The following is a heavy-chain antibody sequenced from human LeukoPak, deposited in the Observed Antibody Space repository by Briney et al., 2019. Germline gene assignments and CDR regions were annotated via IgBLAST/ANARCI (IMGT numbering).Heavy chain of an antibody. CDR3: ARDLHGDYIYYMDV. CDR1: GFTVSSNY. D-gene: IGHD4-17*01. V-gene: IGHV3-53*01. CDR2: IYSGGST. Sequence: PGGSLRLSCAASGFTVSSNYMSWVRQAPGKGLEWVSVIYSGGSTYYADSVKGRFTISRDNSKNTLYLQMNSLRAEDTAVYYCARDLHGDYIYYMDVWGKGTTVAVSS. J-gene: IGHJ6*03.